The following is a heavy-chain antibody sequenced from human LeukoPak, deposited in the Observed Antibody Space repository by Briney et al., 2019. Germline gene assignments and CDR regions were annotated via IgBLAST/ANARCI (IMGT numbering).Heavy chain of an antibody. CDR1: GGSISSYY. Sequence: SETLSLTCTVSGGSISSYYWSWIRQPPGKGLEWIGYIYYSGSTYYNPSLKSRVTISVDTSKNQFSLKLSSVTAADTAVYYCARQTPFLTLDYWGQGTLVTVSS. D-gene: IGHD1-14*01. CDR3: ARQTPFLTLDY. J-gene: IGHJ4*02. CDR2: IYYSGST. V-gene: IGHV4-59*06.